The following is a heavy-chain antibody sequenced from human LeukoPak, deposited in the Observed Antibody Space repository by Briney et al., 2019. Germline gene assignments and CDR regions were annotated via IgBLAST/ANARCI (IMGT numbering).Heavy chain of an antibody. CDR2: INHSGI. CDR3: ARDLLRGLTGSWFEAFDI. CDR1: GGSFSGYY. V-gene: IGHV4-34*01. D-gene: IGHD6-13*01. Sequence: SETLSLTCAVYGGSFSGYYWNWIRQPPGKGLEWIGEINHSGIKYNPSLKSRVTISVDTSKNQFSLSLNSVTAADTAIYYCARDLLRGLTGSWFEAFDIWGQGTTVTVSS. J-gene: IGHJ3*02.